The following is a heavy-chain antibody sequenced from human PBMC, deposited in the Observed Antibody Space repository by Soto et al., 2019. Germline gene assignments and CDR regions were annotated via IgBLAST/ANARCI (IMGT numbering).Heavy chain of an antibody. Sequence: SETLSLTCTVSGASISSYYWSWIRQPPGKGLEWIGYIYYSGSTNYNPSLKSRVTISVDTSKNQFSLKLSSVTAADTAVYYCARGGYDFWSGYQNFDYWGQGTLVTVSS. D-gene: IGHD3-3*01. CDR3: ARGGYDFWSGYQNFDY. J-gene: IGHJ4*02. CDR2: IYYSGST. CDR1: GASISSYY. V-gene: IGHV4-59*01.